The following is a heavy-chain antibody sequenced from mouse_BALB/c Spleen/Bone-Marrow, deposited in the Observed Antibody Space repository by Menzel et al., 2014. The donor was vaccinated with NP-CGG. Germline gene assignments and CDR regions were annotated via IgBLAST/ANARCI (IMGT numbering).Heavy chain of an antibody. Sequence: EVQLQQSGTDLVKPGASIRLSCTASGFSIKDTYMHWVRQRPEQGLEWLGRIDPANGDTKYDPKFQGKATIPADTSSSTDCLQLSILTSEDTAVYYCARDVNWRTRDHWGQGTSVTGSS. D-gene: IGHD4-1*01. CDR2: IDPANGDT. J-gene: IGHJ4*01. CDR1: GFSIKDTY. CDR3: ARDVNWRTRDH. V-gene: IGHV14-3*02.